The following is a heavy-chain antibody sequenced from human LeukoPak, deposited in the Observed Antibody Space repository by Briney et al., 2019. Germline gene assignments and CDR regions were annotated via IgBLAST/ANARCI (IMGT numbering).Heavy chain of an antibody. CDR3: ARDGLAGSYSGLNWFDP. D-gene: IGHD5-12*01. J-gene: IGHJ5*02. V-gene: IGHV1-18*04. Sequence: ASVKVSCKASGYTFTGYYMHWVRQAPGQGLEWMGWISAYNGNTNYAQKLQGRVTMTTDTSTSTAYMELRSLRSDDTAVYYCARDGLAGSYSGLNWFDPWGQGTLVTVSS. CDR1: GYTFTGYY. CDR2: ISAYNGNT.